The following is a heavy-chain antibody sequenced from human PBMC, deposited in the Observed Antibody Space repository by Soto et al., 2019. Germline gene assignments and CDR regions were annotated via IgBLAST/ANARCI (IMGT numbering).Heavy chain of an antibody. J-gene: IGHJ4*01. CDR3: GAHFFTMSVVQFDH. CDR1: GFTFSSYA. CDR2: ISSNGGST. V-gene: IGHV3-64D*06. D-gene: IGHD3-3*02. Sequence: GGSLRHSCSASGFTFSSYAMHWVRQAPGKGLEYVSAISSNGGSTYYADSVKGRFTISRDNSKNTLYLQMSSLRAEDTAVYYCGAHFFTMSVVQFDHCVHGTLVT.